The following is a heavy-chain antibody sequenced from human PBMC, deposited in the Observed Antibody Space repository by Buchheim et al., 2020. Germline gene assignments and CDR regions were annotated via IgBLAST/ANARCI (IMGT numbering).Heavy chain of an antibody. CDR3: AKVWGDIAAAGNYYYYGMDV. J-gene: IGHJ6*02. V-gene: IGHV3-30*18. Sequence: QVQLVESGGGVVQPGRSLRLSCAASGFTFSSYGMHWVRQAPGKGLEWVAVISYDGSNKYYADSVKGRFTISRDNSKNTLYLQMNSLRAEDTAVYYCAKVWGDIAAAGNYYYYGMDVWGQGTT. CDR1: GFTFSSYG. D-gene: IGHD6-13*01. CDR2: ISYDGSNK.